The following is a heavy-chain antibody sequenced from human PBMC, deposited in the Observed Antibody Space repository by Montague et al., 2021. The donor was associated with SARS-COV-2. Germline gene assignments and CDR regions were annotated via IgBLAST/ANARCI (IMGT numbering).Heavy chain of an antibody. J-gene: IGHJ6*02. D-gene: IGHD1-20*01. CDR3: ARLTGSRVYYYHYGLDV. CDR2: IDNSGST. CDR1: GDSIRESH. Sequence: ETRSLTCTVSGDSIRESHWSWIRQPPGKGLEWIGYIDNSGSTNXNPALESRVTLTVSASNNQFYLTLGSVTAADTAVYYCARLTGSRVYYYHYGLDVWGQGTTVTVSS. V-gene: IGHV4-4*09.